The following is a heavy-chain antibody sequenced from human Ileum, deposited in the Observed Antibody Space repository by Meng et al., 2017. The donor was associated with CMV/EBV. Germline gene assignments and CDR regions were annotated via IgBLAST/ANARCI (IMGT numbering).Heavy chain of an antibody. V-gene: IGHV3-30*04. CDR1: GFSFSTSA. J-gene: IGHJ4*02. CDR3: ARDFAWNFDY. Sequence: GGSLRLSCVVSGFSFSTSAMHWVRQAPGKGLEWVAVISNDGNRKYYTDSVEGRFTISRDNSKNTLYLQMDSLRADDTATYYCARDFAWNFDYWGQGTLVTVSS. CDR2: ISNDGNRK.